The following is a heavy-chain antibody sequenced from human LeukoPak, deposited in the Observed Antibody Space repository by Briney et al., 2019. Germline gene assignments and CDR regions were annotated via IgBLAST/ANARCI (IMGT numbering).Heavy chain of an antibody. D-gene: IGHD6-19*01. CDR1: GFTFSSYA. CDR2: ISGSGGST. V-gene: IGHV3-23*01. Sequence: GGSLRLSCAASGFTFSSYAMSWVGQAPGKGLEWVSGISGSGGSTSYADSVTGRFTISTDNSKTTLYLQMNSLRAEDTAVYYCAPFPGKSSSVLDYWGQGTLVTVSS. J-gene: IGHJ4*02. CDR3: APFPGKSSSVLDY.